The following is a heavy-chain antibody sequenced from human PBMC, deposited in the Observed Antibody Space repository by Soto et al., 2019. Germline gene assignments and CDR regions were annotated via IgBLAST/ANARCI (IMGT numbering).Heavy chain of an antibody. D-gene: IGHD3-16*02. CDR2: ISAYDGST. Sequence: QVQLVQSGAEVKKPGASLKISCKASGYSFTSNAITWVRQAPGQGLEWMGRISAYDGSTNYAQKFQGRVTMTTDASTSTAYLEVGSLTSDDTAVYYCARVWGSYRAPSGGAGLDPWGQGTLVTVSS. CDR3: ARVWGSYRAPSGGAGLDP. J-gene: IGHJ5*02. V-gene: IGHV1-18*04. CDR1: GYSFTSNA.